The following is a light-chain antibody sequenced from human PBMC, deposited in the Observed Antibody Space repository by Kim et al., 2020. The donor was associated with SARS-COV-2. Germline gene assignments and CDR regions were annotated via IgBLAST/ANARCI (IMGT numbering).Light chain of an antibody. CDR3: KQTNSFPLS. V-gene: IGKV1D-12*01. CDR1: KAISSW. Sequence: VGDRVTSTCREGKAISSWLAWYQQKPGIAPKLLIYGAFSLQSGAPSTFSGSGSGTDFTLTISSLQPEYVATYSCKQTNSFPLSFGGGTKVDIK. CDR2: GAF. J-gene: IGKJ4*01.